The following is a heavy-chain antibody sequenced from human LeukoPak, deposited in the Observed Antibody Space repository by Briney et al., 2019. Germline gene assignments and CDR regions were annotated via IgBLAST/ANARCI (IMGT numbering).Heavy chain of an antibody. CDR2: IYPGDSDT. CDR1: GYSFTSYW. V-gene: IGHV5-51*01. D-gene: IGHD3-3*01. CDR3: ALWSGYYRDPHNWFDP. J-gene: IGHJ5*02. Sequence: GESLKISCKGSGYSFTSYWIGWVRQMPRKGLEWMGIIYPGDSDTRYSPSFQGQVTISADKSISTAYLQWSSLKASDTAMYYCALWSGYYRDPHNWFDPWGQGTLVTVSS.